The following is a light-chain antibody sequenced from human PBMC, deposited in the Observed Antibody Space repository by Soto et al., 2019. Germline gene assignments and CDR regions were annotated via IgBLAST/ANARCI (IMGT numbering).Light chain of an antibody. CDR1: QGLNAN. CDR2: GAS. Sequence: DIQLTQSPSFLSASIGDRVTITCRASQGLNANLAWYQQKPGKAPKLLIYGASTLQNGVPSRFSGSLSGTEFTLTISSLQPEDCAIYYCQQLNTYPLTFGPGTKVDV. V-gene: IGKV1-9*01. J-gene: IGKJ3*01. CDR3: QQLNTYPLT.